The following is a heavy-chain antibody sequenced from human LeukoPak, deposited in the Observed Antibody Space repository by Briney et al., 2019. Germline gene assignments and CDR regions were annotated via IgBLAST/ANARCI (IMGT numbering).Heavy chain of an antibody. D-gene: IGHD6-19*01. Sequence: GASVKVSXKASGGTFSSYAISWVRQAPGQGLEWMGRIFPIFGTANYAQKFQGRVTITTDESTSTAYMELSSLRSEDTAVYYCAASLSIAVAGNVFDYWGQGTLVTVSS. CDR3: AASLSIAVAGNVFDY. V-gene: IGHV1-69*05. J-gene: IGHJ4*02. CDR1: GGTFSSYA. CDR2: IFPIFGTA.